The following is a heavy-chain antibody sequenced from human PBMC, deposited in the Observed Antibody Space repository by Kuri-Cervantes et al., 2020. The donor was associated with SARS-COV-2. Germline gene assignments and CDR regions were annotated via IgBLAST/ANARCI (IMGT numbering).Heavy chain of an antibody. D-gene: IGHD4-17*01. V-gene: IGHV3-30-3*01. CDR3: ASALVFTVTPFDY. CDR1: GFTVSSNY. J-gene: IGHJ4*02. Sequence: GGSLRLSCAASGFTVSSNYMSWVRQAPGKGLEWVAVISYDGSNKYYADSVKGRFTISRDNSKNTLYLQMNGLRAEDTAVYYCASALVFTVTPFDYWGQGTLVTVSS. CDR2: ISYDGSNK.